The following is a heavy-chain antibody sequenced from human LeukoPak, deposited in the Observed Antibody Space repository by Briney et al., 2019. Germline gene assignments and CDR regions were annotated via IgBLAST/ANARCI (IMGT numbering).Heavy chain of an antibody. CDR1: GFTFSSYW. D-gene: IGHD3-10*01. J-gene: IGHJ4*02. Sequence: PGGSLRLSCAASGFTFSSYWMSWVRQAPGKGLEWVANIKQDGSEKYYVDSVKGRFTISRDNAKNSLYLQMNSLRAEDTAVYYCARAWSGSYYNGFDYWGQGTLVTVSS. V-gene: IGHV3-7*01. CDR2: IKQDGSEK. CDR3: ARAWSGSYYNGFDY.